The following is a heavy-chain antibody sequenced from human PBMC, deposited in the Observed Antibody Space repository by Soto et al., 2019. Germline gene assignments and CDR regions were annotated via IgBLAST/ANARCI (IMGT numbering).Heavy chain of an antibody. V-gene: IGHV3-53*01. CDR1: GFTVSNNY. J-gene: IGHJ4*02. Sequence: EVQLVESGGGLIQPGGSLRLSCAVSGFTVSNNYMSWVRQAPGKGLEGVSVIYSGGYTAYGDSVKGRFTISRDNSKTPLYLKVNSVRAADRAVFSGGTARGGGGYWGQGTLVTVSS. CDR2: IYSGGYT. D-gene: IGHD3-10*01. CDR3: GTARGGGGY.